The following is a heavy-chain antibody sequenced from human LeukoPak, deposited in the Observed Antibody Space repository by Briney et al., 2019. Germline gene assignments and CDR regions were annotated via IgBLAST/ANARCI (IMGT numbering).Heavy chain of an antibody. D-gene: IGHD6-13*01. CDR3: ATEGAPGSSSWYSVAA. V-gene: IGHV3-30*19. J-gene: IGHJ5*02. CDR2: ITYDGSKK. CDR1: GFSLSNYG. Sequence: PGTSLTLSCTASGFSLSNYGMHWVRQAPGKGLEWVTTITYDGSKKSYADSVKGRFTVSRDNSQNTLYLQINSLTVEDSAVYYCATEGAPGSSSWYSVAAWGQGTLVTVSS.